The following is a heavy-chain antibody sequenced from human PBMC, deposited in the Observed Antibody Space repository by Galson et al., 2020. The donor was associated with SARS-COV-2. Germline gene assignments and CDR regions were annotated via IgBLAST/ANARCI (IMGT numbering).Heavy chain of an antibody. CDR2: MNPSSGNT. J-gene: IGHJ4*02. CDR3: ARAVYYYDSSANRVRRDSVQFDY. CDR1: GYTFTNYD. V-gene: IGHV1-8*01. D-gene: IGHD3-22*01. Sequence: GESLKISCKASGYTFTNYDINWVRQATGQGLEWMGWMNPSSGNTGYAQNFQGRVTMTRNTSISTAYLELSSLRSADTAVYYCARAVYYYDSSANRVRRDSVQFDYWGQGALVTVSS.